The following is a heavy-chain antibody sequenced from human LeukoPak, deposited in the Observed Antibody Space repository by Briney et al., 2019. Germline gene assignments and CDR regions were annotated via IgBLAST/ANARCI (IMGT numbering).Heavy chain of an antibody. CDR2: IYYSGST. CDR3: VVFAYYYVDV. Sequence: SETLSLTCTVSGGSISSSSYFWGWLRQPPGKGLEWIGSIYYSGSTYYNPSLRSRVTISGDTSKNQFSLKVTSLTAADTAVYYCVVFAYYYVDVWGKGTTVTASS. D-gene: IGHD1-14*01. J-gene: IGHJ6*03. V-gene: IGHV4-39*07. CDR1: GGSISSSSYF.